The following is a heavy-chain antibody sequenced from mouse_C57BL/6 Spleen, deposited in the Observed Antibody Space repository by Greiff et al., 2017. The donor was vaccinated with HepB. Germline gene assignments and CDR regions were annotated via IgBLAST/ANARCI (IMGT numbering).Heavy chain of an antibody. V-gene: IGHV1-55*01. D-gene: IGHD2-4*01. J-gene: IGHJ4*01. CDR1: GYTFTSYW. CDR3: ARGDYDYDEGDAMDY. Sequence: QVQLKQPGAELVKPGASVKMSCKASGYTFTSYWITWVKQRPGQGLEWIGDIYPGSGSTNYNEKFKSKATLTVDTSSSTAYMQLSSLTSEDSAVYYCARGDYDYDEGDAMDYWGQGTSVTVSS. CDR2: IYPGSGST.